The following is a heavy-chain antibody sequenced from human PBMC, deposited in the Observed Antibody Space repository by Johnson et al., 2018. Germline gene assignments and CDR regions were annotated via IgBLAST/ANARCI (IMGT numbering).Heavy chain of an antibody. Sequence: EVQLVETGGGLVKPGGSLRLSCAASGFTFSSYSMNWVRQAPGKGLEWVSSISSSSSYIYYADSVKGRFTISRDNAKNSLYLKMNSLRAEDTAVYYCARDPDTIVGAHNALDIWGQGTMVTVSS. CDR3: ARDPDTIVGAHNALDI. CDR1: GFTFSSYS. CDR2: ISSSSSYI. V-gene: IGHV3-21*01. D-gene: IGHD3-3*01. J-gene: IGHJ3*02.